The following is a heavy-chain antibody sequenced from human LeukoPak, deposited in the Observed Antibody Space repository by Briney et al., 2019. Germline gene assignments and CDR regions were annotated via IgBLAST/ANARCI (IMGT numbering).Heavy chain of an antibody. D-gene: IGHD3-22*01. J-gene: IGHJ6*02. V-gene: IGHV3-21*06. CDR3: ARSFYYDSNGGEGMDV. CDR1: GFTFNSYG. CDR2: IDTTSAYI. Sequence: GGSLRLSCAASGFTFNSYGIHWGRQAPGKGLEWVSAIDTTSAYIYYADSAKGRFTISRDNAKNSLYLQMNSLRAEDTAVYYCARSFYYDSNGGEGMDVWGQGTTVTVSS.